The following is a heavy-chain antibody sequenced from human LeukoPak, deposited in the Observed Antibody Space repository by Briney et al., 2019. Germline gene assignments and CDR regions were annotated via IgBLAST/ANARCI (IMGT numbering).Heavy chain of an antibody. CDR1: GFTFSSYA. Sequence: GGSLRLSCAASGFTFSSYAMHWVRQAPGKGLEWVAVISYDGSNKYYADSVKGRFTISRDNSKNTLYLQMNSLTVEDTAVYYCATHSDWRFDFWGQGTLVTVSS. D-gene: IGHD6-19*01. V-gene: IGHV3-30*07. CDR2: ISYDGSNK. CDR3: ATHSDWRFDF. J-gene: IGHJ4*02.